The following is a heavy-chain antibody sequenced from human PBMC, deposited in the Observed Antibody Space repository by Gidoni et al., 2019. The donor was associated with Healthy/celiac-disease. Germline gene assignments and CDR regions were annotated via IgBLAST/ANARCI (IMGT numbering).Heavy chain of an antibody. D-gene: IGHD5-12*01. Sequence: EVQLVESGGGLVKPGGSLRLPCAASGFTFSSSSLNWVRQAPGKGLEWVSSISSSSSYIYYADSVKGRFTISRDNAKNSLYLQMNSLRAEDTAVYYCARDQRGRGYSGYDWRWFDPWGQGTLVTVSS. CDR1: GFTFSSSS. CDR3: ARDQRGRGYSGYDWRWFDP. V-gene: IGHV3-21*01. CDR2: ISSSSSYI. J-gene: IGHJ5*02.